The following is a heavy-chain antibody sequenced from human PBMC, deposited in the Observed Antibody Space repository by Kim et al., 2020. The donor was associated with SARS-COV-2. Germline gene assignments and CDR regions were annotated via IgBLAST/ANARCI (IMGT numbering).Heavy chain of an antibody. V-gene: IGHV5-51*01. J-gene: IGHJ6*02. CDR3: ARSRTYSSSSAGPRGGMDV. D-gene: IGHD6-6*01. CDR1: GYSFTSYW. Sequence: GESLKISCKGSGYSFTSYWIGWVRQMPGKGLEWMGIIYPGDSDTRYSPSFQGQVTISADKSISTAYLQWSSLKASDTAMYYCARSRTYSSSSAGPRGGMDVWGQGTTVTVSS. CDR2: IYPGDSDT.